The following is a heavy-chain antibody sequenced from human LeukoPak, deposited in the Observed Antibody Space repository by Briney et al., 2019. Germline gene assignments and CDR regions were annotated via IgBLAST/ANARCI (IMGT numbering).Heavy chain of an antibody. D-gene: IGHD6-13*01. CDR1: GYTFTSYG. CDR2: ISAYNGNR. Sequence: ASVKVSCKTSGYTFTSYGIIWVRQAPGQGLDWMGWISAYNGNRNYAQNLQGRVTMTTDTSTSTAYMELRSLRSDDTAVYYCARGGPGWDSSSWYNYWGQGTLVTVSS. CDR3: ARGGPGWDSSSWYNY. J-gene: IGHJ4*02. V-gene: IGHV1-18*01.